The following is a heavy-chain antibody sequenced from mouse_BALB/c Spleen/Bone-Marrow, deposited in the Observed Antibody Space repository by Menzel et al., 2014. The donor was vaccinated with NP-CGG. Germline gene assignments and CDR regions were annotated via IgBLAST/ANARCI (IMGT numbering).Heavy chain of an antibody. Sequence: EVHLVESGGGLVQPGGSLSLSCAASGFDLSRYWMSWTRQAPGKGQEWIGEINPGSSTINYTPSLKDKFIISRDNAKNTLYLQMNKVRSEDTALYYCARRNYGSSWAMDYWGQGTSVTVSS. CDR2: INPGSSTI. V-gene: IGHV4-2*02. J-gene: IGHJ4*01. CDR3: ARRNYGSSWAMDY. CDR1: GFDLSRYW. D-gene: IGHD1-1*01.